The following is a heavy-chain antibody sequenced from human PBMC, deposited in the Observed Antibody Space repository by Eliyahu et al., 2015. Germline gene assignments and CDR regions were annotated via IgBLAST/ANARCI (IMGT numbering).Heavy chain of an antibody. V-gene: IGHV1-18*04. CDR3: ARDHAVIDPRITMIVVVMRYFDY. Sequence: QVQLVQSGAEVKKPGASVKVSCKASGYTFTSXGISWVXQAPGQGLEWMGWISAYNGNTNYAQKLQGRVTMTTDTSTSTAYMELRSLRSDDTAVYYCARDHAVIDPRITMIVVVMRYFDYWGQGTLVTVSS. D-gene: IGHD3-22*01. CDR1: GYTFTSXG. CDR2: ISAYNGNT. J-gene: IGHJ4*02.